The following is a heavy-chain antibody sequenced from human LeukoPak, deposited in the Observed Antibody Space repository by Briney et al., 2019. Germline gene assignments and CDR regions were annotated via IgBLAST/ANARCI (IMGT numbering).Heavy chain of an antibody. CDR1: GGSISSYY. CDR3: ARDFRGGYDFWSGYYTPYYFDY. J-gene: IGHJ4*02. CDR2: MYYSGST. D-gene: IGHD3-3*01. V-gene: IGHV4-39*07. Sequence: SETLSLTCTVSGGSISSYYWSWIRQPPGKGLEWIGSMYYSGSTYYNPSLKSRVTISVDTSKNHFSLKLSSVTAADTAVYYCARDFRGGYDFWSGYYTPYYFDYWGQGTLVTVSP.